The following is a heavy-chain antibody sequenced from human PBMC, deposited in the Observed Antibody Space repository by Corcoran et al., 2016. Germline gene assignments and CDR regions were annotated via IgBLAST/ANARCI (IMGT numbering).Heavy chain of an antibody. D-gene: IGHD3-22*01. V-gene: IGHV3-30*03. CDR2: ISYDGSNK. Sequence: VQLVESGGGVVQPGRSLRLSCAASGLTFSSYGMHWVRQAPGKGLEWVTHISYDGSNKHYADSVKGRFTTSRDNSKNTLYLQMSSLRAEDTAVYYCASDYYDSSGSDYWGQGTLVTVSS. CDR3: ASDYYDSSGSDY. CDR1: GLTFSSYG. J-gene: IGHJ4*02.